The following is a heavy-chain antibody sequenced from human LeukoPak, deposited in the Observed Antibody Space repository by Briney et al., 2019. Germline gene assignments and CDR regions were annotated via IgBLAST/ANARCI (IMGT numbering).Heavy chain of an antibody. CDR2: ISAYNGNT. D-gene: IGHD3-16*01. J-gene: IGHJ5*02. CDR1: GYTFTSYG. Sequence: ASVKVSCKASGYTFTSYGISWVRQAPGQGLEWMGWISAYNGNTNYAQKFQGRVTITRNTSISTAYMELSSLRSEDTAVYYCARGRGEFDPWGQGTLVTVSS. CDR3: ARGRGEFDP. V-gene: IGHV1-18*01.